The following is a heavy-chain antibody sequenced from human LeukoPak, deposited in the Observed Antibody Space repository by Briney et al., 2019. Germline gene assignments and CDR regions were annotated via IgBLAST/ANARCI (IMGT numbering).Heavy chain of an antibody. Sequence: GRSLRLSCAASGFTFSSYSMNWVRQAPGKGLEWVSYISSSSSTIYYADSVKGRFTISRDNAKNSLYLQMDSLRAEDTAVYYCAREGLRFLEWLDAFDIWGQGTMVTVSS. CDR3: AREGLRFLEWLDAFDI. D-gene: IGHD3-3*01. CDR1: GFTFSSYS. J-gene: IGHJ3*02. CDR2: ISSSSSTI. V-gene: IGHV3-48*01.